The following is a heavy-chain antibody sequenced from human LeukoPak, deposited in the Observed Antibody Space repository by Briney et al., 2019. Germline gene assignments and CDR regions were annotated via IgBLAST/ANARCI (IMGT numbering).Heavy chain of an antibody. V-gene: IGHV1-69*05. D-gene: IGHD6-19*01. J-gene: IGHJ4*02. CDR3: ARAHNSGYSSGLYYFDY. CDR2: IIPIFGTA. Sequence: SVKVSCKASGGTFSSYAISWVRQAPGQGLEWMGRIIPIFGTANYAQKFQGRVTITTDESTSTAYMELSSLRPEDTAVYYSARAHNSGYSSGLYYFDYWGQGTLVTVSS. CDR1: GGTFSSYA.